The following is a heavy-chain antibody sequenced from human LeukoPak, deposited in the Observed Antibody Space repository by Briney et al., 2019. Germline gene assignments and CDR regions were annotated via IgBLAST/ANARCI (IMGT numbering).Heavy chain of an antibody. J-gene: IGHJ4*02. CDR2: ISRNGGST. V-gene: IGHV3-64*01. CDR1: GFTFSSYA. Sequence: PGGSLRLSCAAWGFTFSSYAMHWVCQAPGKVLEYVSAISRNGGSTYYANSVKGRFTIPRDNSKNTLYLQMGSLRAEDMAVYCCARDPIYCSGGSCYSVVHGYFDYWGQGTLVTVSS. CDR3: ARDPIYCSGGSCYSVVHGYFDY. D-gene: IGHD2-15*01.